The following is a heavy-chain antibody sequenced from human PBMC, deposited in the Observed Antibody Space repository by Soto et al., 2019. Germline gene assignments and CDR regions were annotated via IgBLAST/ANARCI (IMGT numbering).Heavy chain of an antibody. CDR1: FGSISSHY. J-gene: IGHJ6*02. CDR2: IYYRGST. Sequence: SETLSLPCTVSFGSISSHYWSWVRQAPGKGLEWIGHIYYRGSTSYNPSLRSRSTISVDTSNNQFSLKLNSVTTADTAVYYCARDGREASGMDVWGQGTKVTVSS. D-gene: IGHD1-26*01. V-gene: IGHV4-59*11. CDR3: ARDGREASGMDV.